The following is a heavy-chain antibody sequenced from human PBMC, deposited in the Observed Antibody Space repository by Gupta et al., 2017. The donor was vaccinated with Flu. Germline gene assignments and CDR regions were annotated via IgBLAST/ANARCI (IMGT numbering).Heavy chain of an antibody. J-gene: IGHJ4*02. CDR2: IDPSDSYT. D-gene: IGHD2-2*01. V-gene: IGHV5-10-1*01. CDR1: GYSFTSYW. Sequence: EVQLVQSGAEVKKPGESLRISCKVSGYSFTSYWISWVRQMPGKGLEWMGRIDPSDSYTNYSPSFQGHVTISADKSISTAYPQWSSLKASDTAMYYCARQPRQYCSSTSCYKYYFDYWGQGTLVTVSS. CDR3: ARQPRQYCSSTSCYKYYFDY.